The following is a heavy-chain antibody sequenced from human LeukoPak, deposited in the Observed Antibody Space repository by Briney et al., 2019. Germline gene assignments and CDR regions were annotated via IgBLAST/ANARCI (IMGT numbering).Heavy chain of an antibody. J-gene: IGHJ4*02. CDR3: ASPIVGATTGGY. Sequence: PGGSLRLSCAAAGFTVSSNYMSSVRQAPGKGLEWVSVIYSGGSTYYADSVKGRFTISRDNSKNTLYLQMNSLRAEDTAVYYCASPIVGATTGGYWGQGTLVTVSS. D-gene: IGHD1-26*01. CDR1: GFTVSSNY. V-gene: IGHV3-53*01. CDR2: IYSGGST.